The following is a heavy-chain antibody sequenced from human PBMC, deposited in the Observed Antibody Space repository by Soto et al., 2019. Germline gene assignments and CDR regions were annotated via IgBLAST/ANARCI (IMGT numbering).Heavy chain of an antibody. CDR2: IIPIFGTA. J-gene: IGHJ4*02. Sequence: SVKVSCKASGGSFSSYAISWVRQAPGQGLEWMGGIIPIFGTANYAQRFQGRVTITADESTSTAYMELSSLRSEDTAVYYCARVRLEYSTSSYPAPFDYWGQGTLVTVSS. V-gene: IGHV1-69*13. CDR3: ARVRLEYSTSSYPAPFDY. CDR1: GGSFSSYA. D-gene: IGHD6-6*01.